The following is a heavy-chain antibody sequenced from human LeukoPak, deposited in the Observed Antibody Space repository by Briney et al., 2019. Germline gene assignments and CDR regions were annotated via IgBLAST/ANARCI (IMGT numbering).Heavy chain of an antibody. CDR2: ISAYNTNT. CDR3: AREGRYYYDSSGRTHFDY. V-gene: IGHV1-18*01. J-gene: IGHJ4*02. Sequence: ASVKVSCKASGYTFSDYGITWVRQAPGQGLEWMAWISAYNTNTNYAQKFQGRVTITADESTSTAYMELSSLRSEDTAVYYCAREGRYYYDSSGRTHFDYWGQGTLVTVSS. D-gene: IGHD3-22*01. CDR1: GYTFSDYG.